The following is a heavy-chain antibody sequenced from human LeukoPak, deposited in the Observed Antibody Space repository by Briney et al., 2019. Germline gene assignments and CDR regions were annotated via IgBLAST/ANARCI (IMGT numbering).Heavy chain of an antibody. Sequence: GGSLRLSCAASGFTFSNYWMSWVRQAPGEGLDWVAKINEGGSDKHYVDSVKGRFTISRDNAKNSLYLEMNGLRAEDTAVYYCARYDGYDLRYWGQGTLVTVSS. CDR2: INEGGSDK. CDR1: GFTFSNYW. D-gene: IGHD5-12*01. V-gene: IGHV3-7*04. CDR3: ARYDGYDLRY. J-gene: IGHJ4*02.